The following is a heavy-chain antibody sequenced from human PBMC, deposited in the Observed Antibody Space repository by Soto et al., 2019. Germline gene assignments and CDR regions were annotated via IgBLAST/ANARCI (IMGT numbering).Heavy chain of an antibody. Sequence: GESLKISCKASRYSFTTNWIAWVRQKPGKGLEWMGSIFPGDADTRYSPSFHGPVTISADESISTAYLQWGSLKASDSAMYYCARIIGSSSWFDSWGQGALVTVSS. CDR1: RYSFTTNW. CDR3: ARIIGSSSWFDS. J-gene: IGHJ5*01. CDR2: IFPGDADT. V-gene: IGHV5-51*01. D-gene: IGHD6-13*01.